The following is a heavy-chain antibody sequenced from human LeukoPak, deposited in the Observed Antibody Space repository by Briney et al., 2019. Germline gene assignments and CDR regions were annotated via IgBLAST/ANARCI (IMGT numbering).Heavy chain of an antibody. J-gene: IGHJ5*02. CDR1: GYTFTSYG. Sequence: ASVKVSCKASGYTFTSYGISWVRQAPGQGLEWMGWISAYNGNTNYAQKFQGRVTITRDTSASTAYMELSSLRSEDTAVYYCARGDYGDYVWFDPWGQGTLVTVSS. D-gene: IGHD4-17*01. CDR3: ARGDYGDYVWFDP. V-gene: IGHV1-18*01. CDR2: ISAYNGNT.